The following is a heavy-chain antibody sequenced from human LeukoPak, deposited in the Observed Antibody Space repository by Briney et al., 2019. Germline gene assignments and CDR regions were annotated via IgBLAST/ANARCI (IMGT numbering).Heavy chain of an antibody. CDR2: ISGSGGST. CDR1: GFTFSSYA. Sequence: PGGSLRPSCAASGFTFSSYAMSWVRQAPGKGLEWVSAISGSGGSTYYADSVKGRFTISRDNSKNTLYLQMNSLRAEDTAVYYCATYGHYYDSSGYYRDDYWGQGTLVTVSS. V-gene: IGHV3-23*01. CDR3: ATYGHYYDSSGYYRDDY. J-gene: IGHJ4*02. D-gene: IGHD3-22*01.